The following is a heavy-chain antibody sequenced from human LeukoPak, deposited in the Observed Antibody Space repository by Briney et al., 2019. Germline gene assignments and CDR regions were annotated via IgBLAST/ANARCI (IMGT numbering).Heavy chain of an antibody. V-gene: IGHV4-59*08. J-gene: IGHJ4*02. CDR3: ARGGPGYSYAKFDY. CDR1: GGSISSYY. CDR2: IYYSGST. D-gene: IGHD5-18*01. Sequence: SETLSLTCTVSGGSISSYYWSWIRQPPGKGLEWIGYIYYSGSTNYNPSLKSRVTISVDTSKNQFSLKLSSVTAADTAVYYCARGGPGYSYAKFDYWGQGTLVTVSS.